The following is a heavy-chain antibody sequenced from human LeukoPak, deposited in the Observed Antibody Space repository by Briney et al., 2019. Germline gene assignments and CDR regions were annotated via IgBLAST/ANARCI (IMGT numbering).Heavy chain of an antibody. J-gene: IGHJ4*02. V-gene: IGHV1-24*01. CDR3: ATKSGYSSSWYDPKRFDY. CDR1: GYTLTELS. CDR2: FDPEDGET. D-gene: IGHD6-13*01. Sequence: ASVKVSCKVSGYTLTELSMHWVRQAPGKGLEWMGGFDPEDGETIYAQKFQGRVTMTEDTSTDTAYMELSSLRSEDTAVYYCATKSGYSSSWYDPKRFDYWGQGTLVTVSS.